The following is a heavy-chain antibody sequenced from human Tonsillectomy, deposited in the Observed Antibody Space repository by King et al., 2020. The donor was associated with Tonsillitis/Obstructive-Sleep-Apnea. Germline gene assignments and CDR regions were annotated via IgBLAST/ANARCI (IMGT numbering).Heavy chain of an antibody. V-gene: IGHV4-34*01. CDR1: GGSFSNYY. CDR3: ARGPRLEPPYYYYYYMDV. Sequence: VQLQQWGAGLLKPSETLSLTCAVSGGSFSNYYWTWIRQPPGKGLEWIGEINHSGSTNYNPSLKSRVTISVDTSKNQFSLKLSSVTAADTAVYYCARGPRLEPPYYYYYYMDVWGKGTTVTVSS. D-gene: IGHD3-3*01. CDR2: INHSGST. J-gene: IGHJ6*03.